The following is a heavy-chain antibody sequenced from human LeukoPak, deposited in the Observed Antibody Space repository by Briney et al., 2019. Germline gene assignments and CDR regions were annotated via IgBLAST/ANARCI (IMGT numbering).Heavy chain of an antibody. CDR2: ISSSSSYI. Sequence: GTSLRLSCAVSGFTFSSYSMNWVRQAPGKGLEWVSSISSSSSYIYYADSVKGRFTISRDNAKNSLYLQMNSLRAEDTAVYYCARDRRFFGSGSYLDYWGQGTLVTVSS. V-gene: IGHV3-21*01. CDR1: GFTFSSYS. J-gene: IGHJ4*02. D-gene: IGHD3-10*01. CDR3: ARDRRFFGSGSYLDY.